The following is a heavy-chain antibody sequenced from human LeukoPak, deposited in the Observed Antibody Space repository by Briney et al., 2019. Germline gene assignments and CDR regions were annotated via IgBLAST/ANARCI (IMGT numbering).Heavy chain of an antibody. CDR3: ARVYYYGSGSMSAGFDY. CDR2: IDPSDSYT. J-gene: IGHJ4*02. V-gene: IGHV5-10-1*01. Sequence: GESLKISCKGSGYSFTSYWINWVRQMPGKGLEWMGRIDPSDSYTNYSPSFRGHVTISVDKSISAAYLQWSSLKASDTAMYYCARVYYYGSGSMSAGFDYWGQGTLVTVSS. D-gene: IGHD3-10*01. CDR1: GYSFTSYW.